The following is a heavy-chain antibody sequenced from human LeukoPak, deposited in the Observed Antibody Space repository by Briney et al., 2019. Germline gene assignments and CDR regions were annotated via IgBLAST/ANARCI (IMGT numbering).Heavy chain of an antibody. D-gene: IGHD3-10*01. Sequence: SETLSLTCTVSARSPSGYYWSWIRQPPGKGLEWIGFIHYSGSTNYNPSLKSRVTISVDTSKNQFSLKLSSLTAADTAVYYCARYGSGSYHFDYWGQGTLVTVSS. CDR2: IHYSGST. CDR1: ARSPSGYY. V-gene: IGHV4-59*01. CDR3: ARYGSGSYHFDY. J-gene: IGHJ4*02.